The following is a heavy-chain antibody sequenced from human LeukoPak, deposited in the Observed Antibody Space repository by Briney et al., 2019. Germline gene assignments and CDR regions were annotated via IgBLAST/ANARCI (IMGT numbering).Heavy chain of an antibody. V-gene: IGHV3-7*01. J-gene: IGHJ5*02. D-gene: IGHD6-13*01. Sequence: GGSLRLFCAASGFIFRSYWMSWVRQAPGKGLEWVANIKQDGSDKYYVDSVKGRFTISRDNAKNSLYLQMTSLRVEDTAIYYCAKLIIVATGPSWFDPWGQGTLVTVSS. CDR1: GFIFRSYW. CDR2: IKQDGSDK. CDR3: AKLIIVATGPSWFDP.